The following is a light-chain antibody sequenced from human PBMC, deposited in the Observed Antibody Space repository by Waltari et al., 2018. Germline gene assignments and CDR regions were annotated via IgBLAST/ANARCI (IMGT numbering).Light chain of an antibody. Sequence: QSALTQPASVSGSPGQSITISCTGSSSDVGGYNYVSWYQQHPGKAPKLMISDVNKRPSGVSNRFAGSKSDNTASLTISGLQAEDEAHYYCTSFTSSSTSVFGGGTKLTVL. CDR3: TSFTSSSTSV. CDR1: SSDVGGYNY. CDR2: DVN. V-gene: IGLV2-14*03. J-gene: IGLJ2*01.